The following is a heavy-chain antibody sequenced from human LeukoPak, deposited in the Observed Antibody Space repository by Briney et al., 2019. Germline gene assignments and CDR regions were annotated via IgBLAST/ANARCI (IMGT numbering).Heavy chain of an antibody. D-gene: IGHD1-20*01. J-gene: IGHJ4*02. CDR3: ARALTGTTGYFDC. CDR1: GGSISSYY. V-gene: IGHV4-59*01. Sequence: SETLSLTCTVSGGSISSYYWSWIRLPPGKGLEWIGYISYSGSTNYNPSLKSRVSISVDTSKNQFSLKLSSVTAADTAVYFCARALTGTTGYFDCWGREPWSPSPQ. CDR2: ISYSGST.